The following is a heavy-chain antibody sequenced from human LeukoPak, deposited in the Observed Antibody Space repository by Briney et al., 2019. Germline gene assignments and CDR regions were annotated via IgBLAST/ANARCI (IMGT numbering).Heavy chain of an antibody. Sequence: SETLSLTCAVYGGSFSGYYWSWIRQPPGKGLEWIGEINHSGSTNYNPSLKSRVTISVDTSKNQFSLKLSSVTAADTAVYYCAREPVGEDHGGLPEDYWGQGTLVTVSS. CDR3: AREPVGEDHGGLPEDY. CDR1: GGSFSGYY. CDR2: INHSGST. J-gene: IGHJ4*02. D-gene: IGHD4-23*01. V-gene: IGHV4-34*01.